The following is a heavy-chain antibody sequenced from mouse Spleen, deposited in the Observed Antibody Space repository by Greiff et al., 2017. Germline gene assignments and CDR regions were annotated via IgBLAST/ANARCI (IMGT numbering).Heavy chain of an antibody. Sequence: EVMLVESGGGLVKLGGSLKLSCAASGFTFSSYAMSWVRQTPEKRLEWVATISSGGGNTYYPDSVKGRFTISRDNAKNTLYLQMSSLKSEDTAMYYCARHEDWYFDVWGAGTTVTVSS. V-gene: IGHV5-9*01. CDR2: ISSGGGNT. CDR3: ARHEDWYFDV. CDR1: GFTFSSYA. J-gene: IGHJ1*01.